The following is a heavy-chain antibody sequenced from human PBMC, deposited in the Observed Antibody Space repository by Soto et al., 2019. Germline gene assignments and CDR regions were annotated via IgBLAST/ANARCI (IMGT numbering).Heavy chain of an antibody. J-gene: IGHJ6*02. CDR1: GFTFSDYY. CDR2: ISSSGSTI. D-gene: IGHD1-20*01. V-gene: IGHV3-11*01. CDR3: ARGPRYNWNDRNYYYYYGMDV. Sequence: GGSLRLSCAASGFTFSDYYMSWIRQAPGKGLEWVSYISSSGSTIYYADSVKGRFTISRDNAKNSLYLQMNSLRAEDTAVYYCARGPRYNWNDRNYYYYYGMDVWGQGTTVTVSS.